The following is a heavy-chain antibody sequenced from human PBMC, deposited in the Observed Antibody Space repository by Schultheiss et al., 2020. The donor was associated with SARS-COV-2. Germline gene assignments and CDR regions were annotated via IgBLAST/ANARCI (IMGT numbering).Heavy chain of an antibody. V-gene: IGHV3-30*07. CDR2: IWYDGSNK. D-gene: IGHD3-3*01. Sequence: GGSLRLSCAASGFTFSSYAMHWVRQAPGKGLEWVAVIWYDGSNKYYADSVRGRFTISRDKSKNTLYLQMNSLRAEDTAVYYCARDNTIFGVAGRMDVWGQGTTVTVSS. CDR1: GFTFSSYA. CDR3: ARDNTIFGVAGRMDV. J-gene: IGHJ6*02.